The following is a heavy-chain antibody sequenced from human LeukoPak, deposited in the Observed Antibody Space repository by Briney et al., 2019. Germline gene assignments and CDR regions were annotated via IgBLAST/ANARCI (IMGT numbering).Heavy chain of an antibody. CDR3: ARGYYDSSGYYYAVPWYFDL. CDR2: ISYDGSNK. Sequence: GRSLRLSCAASGFTFSSYAMHWVRQAPGKGLEWVAVISYDGSNKYYADSVKGRFTISRDNSKNTLYLQMNSLRAEDTAVYYCARGYYDSSGYYYAVPWYFDLWGRGTLVTVSS. V-gene: IGHV3-30-3*01. D-gene: IGHD3-22*01. J-gene: IGHJ2*01. CDR1: GFTFSSYA.